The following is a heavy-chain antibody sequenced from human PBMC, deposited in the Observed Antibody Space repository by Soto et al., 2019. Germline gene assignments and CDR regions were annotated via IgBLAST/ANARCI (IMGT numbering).Heavy chain of an antibody. Sequence: VQLLESGGGLVQPGGSLRLACTASGFTFNHYAMSWVRQAPGKGLEWVSAVSGRGGSTKYADSVKGRFIISRDNSNSTLYLQMDSLRGEDTAVYYCAKDSTVTTSLYFYYYGFDVWGKGTTVTVSS. CDR2: VSGRGGST. V-gene: IGHV3-23*01. CDR3: AKDSTVTTSLYFYYYGFDV. CDR1: GFTFNHYA. D-gene: IGHD4-17*01. J-gene: IGHJ6*01.